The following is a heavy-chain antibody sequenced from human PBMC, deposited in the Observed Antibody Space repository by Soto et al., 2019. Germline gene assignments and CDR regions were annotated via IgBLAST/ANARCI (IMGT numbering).Heavy chain of an antibody. V-gene: IGHV3-23*01. D-gene: IGHD3-22*01. Sequence: GGSLRLSCAASGFTFSSYAMSWVRQAPGKGLEWVSAISGSGGSTYYADSVKGRFTISRDNSKNTLYLQMNSLRAEGTAVYYCAKVKGYDSSGPTAYWGQGTLVTVSS. CDR3: AKVKGYDSSGPTAY. J-gene: IGHJ4*02. CDR2: ISGSGGST. CDR1: GFTFSSYA.